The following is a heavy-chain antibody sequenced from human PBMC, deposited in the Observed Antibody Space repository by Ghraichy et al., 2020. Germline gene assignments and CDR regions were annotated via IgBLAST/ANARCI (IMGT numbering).Heavy chain of an antibody. V-gene: IGHV3-48*02. CDR2: ISSSSSTI. CDR3: VYFGGYCSSTSCSF. D-gene: IGHD2-2*01. J-gene: IGHJ4*02. Sequence: GESLNISCAASGFTFSSYSMNWVRQAPGKGLEWVSYISSSSSTIYYADSVKGRFTISRDNAKNSLYLQMNSLRDEDTAVYYCVYFGGYCSSTSCSFWGQGTLVTVSS. CDR1: GFTFSSYS.